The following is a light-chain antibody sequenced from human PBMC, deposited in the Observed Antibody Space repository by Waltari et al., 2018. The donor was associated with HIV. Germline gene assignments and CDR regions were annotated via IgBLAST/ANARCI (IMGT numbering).Light chain of an antibody. CDR1: TLPRKF. V-gene: IGLV3-25*03. CDR3: QSADHSDSCV. Sequence: SYELTQPPSVSVSPGQTATITCSEDTLPRKFTSWYQQRPGQAPILVIYKDSERPSGIPDRFSGSISGTTVTLTISEVQTEDEADYYCQSADHSDSCVFGTGTTLTVL. CDR2: KDS. J-gene: IGLJ1*01.